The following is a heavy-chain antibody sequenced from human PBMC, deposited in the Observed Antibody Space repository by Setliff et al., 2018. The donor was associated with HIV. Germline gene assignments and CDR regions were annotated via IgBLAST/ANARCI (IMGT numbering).Heavy chain of an antibody. CDR3: ARNIAARPISY. Sequence: SETLSLTCTVSGGSISNYYWSWIRQPPGKGLEWIGYIYYSGTTNYNPSLKSRVTISVDTSKNQFSLKLSSVTAADTAVYYCARNIAARPISYWGQGALVTVSS. J-gene: IGHJ4*02. V-gene: IGHV4-59*08. D-gene: IGHD6-6*01. CDR1: GGSISNYY. CDR2: IYYSGTT.